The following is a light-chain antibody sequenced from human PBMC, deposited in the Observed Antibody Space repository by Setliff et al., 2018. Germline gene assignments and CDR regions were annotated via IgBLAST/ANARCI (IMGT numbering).Light chain of an antibody. CDR2: FYD. CDR3: ATWDVRLNAVL. Sequence: QSVLTQPPSASGTPGQRVTISCSGSTSNIGSGTVNWYQQIPGTAPKLLISFYDQRPSGVPDRFSGSKSGTSASLAISGLQSEDEADYYCATWDVRLNAVLIGGGTKVTVL. V-gene: IGLV1-44*01. J-gene: IGLJ2*01. CDR1: TSNIGSGT.